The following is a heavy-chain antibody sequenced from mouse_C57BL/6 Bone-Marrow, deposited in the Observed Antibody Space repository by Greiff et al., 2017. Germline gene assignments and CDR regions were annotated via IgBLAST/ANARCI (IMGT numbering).Heavy chain of an antibody. J-gene: IGHJ3*01. V-gene: IGHV1-81*01. CDR3: ARSPFYYGSSILCAY. CDR2: IYPRSGNT. D-gene: IGHD1-1*01. CDR1: GYTFTSYG. Sequence: VKLMESGAELARPGASVKLSCKASGYTFTSYGISWVKQRTGQGLEWIGEIYPRSGNTYYNEKFKGKATLTADKSSSTAYMELRSLTSEDSAVYFCARSPFYYGSSILCAYWGQGTLVTVSA.